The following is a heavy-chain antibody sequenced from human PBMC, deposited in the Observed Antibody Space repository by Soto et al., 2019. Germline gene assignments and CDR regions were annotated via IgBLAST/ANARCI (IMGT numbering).Heavy chain of an antibody. D-gene: IGHD2-15*01. V-gene: IGHV1-69*13. J-gene: IGHJ3*02. Sequence: SVKVSCKASGGTFSSYAISWVRQAPGQGLEWMGGIIPIFGAANYAQKFQGRVTITADESTSTAYMELSSLRSEDTAVYYCEAKVVGDAFDIWGQGTIVIVSS. CDR3: EAKVVGDAFDI. CDR2: IIPIFGAA. CDR1: GGTFSSYA.